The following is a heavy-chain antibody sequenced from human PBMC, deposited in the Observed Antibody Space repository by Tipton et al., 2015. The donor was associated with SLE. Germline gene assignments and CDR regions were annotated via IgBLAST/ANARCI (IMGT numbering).Heavy chain of an antibody. J-gene: IGHJ6*02. Sequence: QLVQSGPEVKKPGASVKVSCKASGYTFTSYYMHWVRQAPGQGLEWMGIINPSGGSTSYAQKFQGRVTMTRDTSTSTVYMELSSLRSEDTAVYYCARGASSSWYTSYYYYGMDVWGQGTTVTVSS. CDR1: GYTFTSYY. V-gene: IGHV1-46*01. CDR2: INPSGGST. D-gene: IGHD6-13*01. CDR3: ARGASSSWYTSYYYYGMDV.